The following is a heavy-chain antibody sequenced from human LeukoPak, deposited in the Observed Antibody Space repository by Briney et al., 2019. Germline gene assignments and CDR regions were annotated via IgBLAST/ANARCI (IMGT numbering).Heavy chain of an antibody. CDR2: ISAYNGNT. V-gene: IGHV1-18*04. D-gene: IGHD6-13*01. J-gene: IGHJ6*04. CDR3: ARDRTVAAAGMLAGMDV. Sequence: GASVKVSCKASGYTFTSYGISWVRQAPGQGLEWMGWISAYNGNTNYAQKLQGRVTMTTDTSTSTAYMELRSLRSDDTAVHYCARDRTVAAAGMLAGMDVWGKGTTVTVSS. CDR1: GYTFTSYG.